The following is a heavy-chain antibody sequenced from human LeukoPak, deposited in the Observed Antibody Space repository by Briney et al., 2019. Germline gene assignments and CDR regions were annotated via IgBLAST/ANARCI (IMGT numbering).Heavy chain of an antibody. CDR3: ATTDPSDSSGYYPFDY. CDR1: GFTFSSYA. V-gene: IGHV3-23*01. J-gene: IGHJ4*02. D-gene: IGHD3-22*01. CDR2: ISSSGGST. Sequence: PGGSLRLFCPASGFTFSSYAMSWVRQAPGKGLEWVSAISSSGGSTYYADSVEGRFTISRDNSKNTLYLQMNSLRAEDTAVYYCATTDPSDSSGYYPFDYWGQGTLVTVSS.